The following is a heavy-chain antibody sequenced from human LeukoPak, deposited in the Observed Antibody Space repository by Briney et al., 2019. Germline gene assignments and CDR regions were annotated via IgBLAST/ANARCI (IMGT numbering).Heavy chain of an antibody. CDR1: GFTFSNYG. D-gene: IGHD6-19*01. J-gene: IGHJ4*02. CDR2: ISSSGSTI. V-gene: IGHV3-48*04. CDR3: ARLHHSSGWYGGRDY. Sequence: GGSLRLSCAASGFTFSNYGLNWVRQAPGKGLEWVSYISSSGSTIYYADSVKGRFTISRDNAKNSLYLQMNSLRAEDTAVYYCARLHHSSGWYGGRDYWGQGTLVTVSS.